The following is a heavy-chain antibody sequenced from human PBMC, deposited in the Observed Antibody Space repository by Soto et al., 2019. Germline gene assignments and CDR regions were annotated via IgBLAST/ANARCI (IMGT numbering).Heavy chain of an antibody. CDR1: GFTFSSYG. Sequence: QVQLVESGGGVVQPGRSLRLSCAASGFTFSSYGMHWVRQAPGKGLEWVAVIWYDGSNKYYADSVKGRFTISRDNSKNTLYLQMNSLRAEDTAVYYCARSGGWGYSYGLVDYWGQGTLVTVSS. CDR2: IWYDGSNK. CDR3: ARSGGWGYSYGLVDY. J-gene: IGHJ4*02. D-gene: IGHD5-18*01. V-gene: IGHV3-33*01.